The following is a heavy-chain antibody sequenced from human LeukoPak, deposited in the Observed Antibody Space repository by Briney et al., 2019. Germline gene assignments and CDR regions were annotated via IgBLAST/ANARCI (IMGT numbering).Heavy chain of an antibody. Sequence: ASVKVSCTASDYTFTSYGISWVRQAPGQGLEWMGWISTYNANTQYAQKLQGRVTMTADTSTRTAYMELRSLRSDDPAVYYCARGWIEMPTVYFDYWGQGTLVSVSS. CDR1: DYTFTSYG. CDR3: ARGWIEMPTVYFDY. J-gene: IGHJ4*02. D-gene: IGHD5-24*01. V-gene: IGHV1-18*01. CDR2: ISTYNANT.